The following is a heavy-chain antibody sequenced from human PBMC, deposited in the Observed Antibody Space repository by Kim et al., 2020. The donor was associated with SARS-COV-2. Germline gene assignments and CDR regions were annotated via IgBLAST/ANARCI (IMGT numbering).Heavy chain of an antibody. Sequence: PSLKSRVAISVDTSKKQFSLNLTSVTAADTAVYYCARRGYYDSSGYHFDFWGQGTLVTVSS. D-gene: IGHD3-22*01. CDR3: ARRGYYDSSGYHFDF. J-gene: IGHJ4*02. V-gene: IGHV4-59*01.